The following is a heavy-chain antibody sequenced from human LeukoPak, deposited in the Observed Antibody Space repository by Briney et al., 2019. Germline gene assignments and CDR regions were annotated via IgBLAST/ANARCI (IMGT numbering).Heavy chain of an antibody. D-gene: IGHD6-13*01. CDR2: IYYSGST. Sequence: SETLSLTCTVSGGSINSYYWSWIRQPPGKGLEWIGYIYYSGSTNYNPSLKSRVTISVDTSKNQFSLKLSSVTAADTAVYYCARERSSWYTQNYYYYYMDVWGKGTTVTISS. V-gene: IGHV4-59*01. CDR1: GGSINSYY. CDR3: ARERSSWYTQNYYYYYMDV. J-gene: IGHJ6*03.